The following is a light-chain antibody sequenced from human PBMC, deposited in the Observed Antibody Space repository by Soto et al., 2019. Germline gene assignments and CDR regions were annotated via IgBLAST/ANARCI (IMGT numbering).Light chain of an antibody. CDR3: SSYTSSSTYV. Sequence: QSVLTKPASVSGSPGQSITISCTGTSSDIGSYNYVSWYQQHPGKAPKLMIYEVTNRPSGVSNRFSGSKSGNTASLTISGLQSEDEADYYCSSYTSSSTYVFGTATKLTVL. CDR2: EVT. J-gene: IGLJ1*01. V-gene: IGLV2-14*01. CDR1: SSDIGSYNY.